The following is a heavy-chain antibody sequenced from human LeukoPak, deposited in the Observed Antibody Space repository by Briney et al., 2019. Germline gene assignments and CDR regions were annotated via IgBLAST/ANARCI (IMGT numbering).Heavy chain of an antibody. CDR3: ARGKTATGTGSAY. D-gene: IGHD3-10*01. CDR2: MSNSGSTI. V-gene: IGHV3-11*01. J-gene: IGHJ4*02. CDR1: GFTFSDYY. Sequence: PGGSLRLSCAASGFTFSDYYMNWLRQAPGKGLEWVSYMSNSGSTIYYADFAKGRFTISRDNAKNSLYLQMNSLRAEDTAVYYCARGKTATGTGSAYWGQGTLVTVSS.